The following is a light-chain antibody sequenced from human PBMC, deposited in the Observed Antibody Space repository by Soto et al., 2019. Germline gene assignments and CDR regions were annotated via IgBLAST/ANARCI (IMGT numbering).Light chain of an antibody. CDR3: QQYFTSPIT. CDR2: AAS. J-gene: IGKJ5*01. Sequence: DIQMTQSPSSLSASVGDRVTITCRASQSIISYLNWYQQRPGKAPKLLIYAASSLQSGVPSRFSAWGSGTDFTLTISRVDPADFAFYYCQQYFTSPITFGQGTRLEIK. CDR1: QSIISY. V-gene: IGKV1-39*01.